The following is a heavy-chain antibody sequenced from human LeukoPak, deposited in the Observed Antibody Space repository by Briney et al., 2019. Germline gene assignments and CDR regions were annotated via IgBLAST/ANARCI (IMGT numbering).Heavy chain of an antibody. D-gene: IGHD6-13*01. CDR1: GGSISSGSYY. CDR2: IYTSGGT. V-gene: IGHV4-61*02. J-gene: IGHJ6*03. CDR3: ARDRIAAALDYYMDV. Sequence: SQTLSLTCTVSGGSISSGSYYWSWIRQPAGKGLEWIGRIYTSGGTNYNPSLKSRVTISVDTSKNQFSLKLSSVTAADTAVYYCARDRIAAALDYYMDVWGKGTTVTVSS.